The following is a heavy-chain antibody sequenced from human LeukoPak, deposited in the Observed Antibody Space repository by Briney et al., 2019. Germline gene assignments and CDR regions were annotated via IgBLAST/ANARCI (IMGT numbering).Heavy chain of an antibody. CDR3: ARGRSRLDY. D-gene: IGHD6-19*01. V-gene: IGHV4-30-2*01. J-gene: IGHJ4*02. CDR1: GGSISSGGYS. CDR2: IYHSGST. Sequence: SETLSLTCAVSGGSISSGGYSWSWIRQPPGKGLEWIGYIYHSGSTYYSPSLKSRVTISVDRSKNQFSLKLSSVTAADTAVYYCARGRSRLDYWGQGTLVTVSS.